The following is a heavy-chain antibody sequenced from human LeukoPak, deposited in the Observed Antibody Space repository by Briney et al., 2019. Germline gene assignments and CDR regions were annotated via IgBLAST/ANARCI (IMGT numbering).Heavy chain of an antibody. CDR1: GASISSYY. CDR3: ARGDGYVSN. V-gene: IGHV4-59*01. Sequence: SETLSLTCTVSGASISSYYWSWIRQPPGKGLEWLGYIYYTGSPNYNPSLKSRLTISVDTSKNQLSLKLTSVTAADTAVYYCARGDGYVSNWGQGTLVTVSS. CDR2: IYYTGSP. J-gene: IGHJ4*02. D-gene: IGHD2-2*03.